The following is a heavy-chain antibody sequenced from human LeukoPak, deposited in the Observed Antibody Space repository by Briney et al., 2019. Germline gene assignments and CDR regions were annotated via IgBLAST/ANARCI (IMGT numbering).Heavy chain of an antibody. CDR3: ARVDGSCSGGSCPSGNWFDP. Sequence: SETLSLTCTVSRGSISSGNDYCSWIRQPAGKGLEWIGRFHTRGSTNYNPSPKSRVIISVDTSKNQFSLKLNSVTAADTAVYYCARVDGSCSGGSCPSGNWFDPWGQGTLVTVSS. CDR2: FHTRGST. CDR1: RGSISSGNDY. J-gene: IGHJ5*02. V-gene: IGHV4-61*02. D-gene: IGHD2-15*01.